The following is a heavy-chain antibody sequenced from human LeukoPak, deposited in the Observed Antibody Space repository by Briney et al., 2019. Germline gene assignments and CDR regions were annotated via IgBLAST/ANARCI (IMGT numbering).Heavy chain of an antibody. V-gene: IGHV3-74*01. CDR2: INSDGSST. J-gene: IGHJ3*02. CDR1: GFTFSSYW. Sequence: PGGSLRLSCAASGFTFSSYWMHWVRQAPGKGLVWVSRINSDGSSTSYADSVKGRFTISRDNAKNTLYLQMNSLRAEDTAVYYCARPPKSGSYSRASDIWGQGTMLTVSS. CDR3: ARPPKSGSYSRASDI. D-gene: IGHD1-26*01.